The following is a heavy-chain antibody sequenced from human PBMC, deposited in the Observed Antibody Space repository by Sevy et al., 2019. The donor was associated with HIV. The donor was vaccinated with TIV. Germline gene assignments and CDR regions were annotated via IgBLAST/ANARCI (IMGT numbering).Heavy chain of an antibody. J-gene: IGHJ4*02. Sequence: SETLSLTCTVSGGSFNDFYWSWIRRSPGRGLEWIGYIYYNGTTNSNPSLRRRVTISAQTSKSQISLRLNSVTAADTAVYYCARGKVLFDHWGQGIVVTVSS. CDR3: ARGKVLFDH. V-gene: IGHV4-59*01. CDR1: GGSFNDFY. CDR2: IYYNGTT. D-gene: IGHD3-10*01.